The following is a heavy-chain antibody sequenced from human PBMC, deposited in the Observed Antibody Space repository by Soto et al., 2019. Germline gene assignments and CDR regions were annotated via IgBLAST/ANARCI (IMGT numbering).Heavy chain of an antibody. J-gene: IGHJ6*02. CDR2: IKSKTDGGTT. V-gene: IGHV3-15*07. CDR3: TTVSLLGSSSWYEYGGYYYGMDV. Sequence: GGSLRLSCAASGFTFSNAWMNWVRQAPGKGLEWVGRIKSKTDGGTTDYAAPVKGRFTISRDDSKNTLYLQMNSLKTEDTAVYYCTTVSLLGSSSWYEYGGYYYGMDVWGQGTTVTVSS. D-gene: IGHD6-13*01. CDR1: GFTFSNAW.